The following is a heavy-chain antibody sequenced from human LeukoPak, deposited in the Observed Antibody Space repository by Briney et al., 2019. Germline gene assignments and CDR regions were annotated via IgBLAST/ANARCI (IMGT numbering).Heavy chain of an antibody. CDR3: ARDPHERGYSYGEDLRFDY. CDR2: IIPILGIA. D-gene: IGHD5-18*01. V-gene: IGHV1-69*04. CDR1: GGTFSSYA. Sequence: GASVKVSCKASGGTFSSYAISWVRQAPGQGLELKGRIIPILGIANYAQKFQGRVTITADKSTSTAYMELSSLRSEDTAVYYCARDPHERGYSYGEDLRFDYWGQGTLVTVSS. J-gene: IGHJ4*02.